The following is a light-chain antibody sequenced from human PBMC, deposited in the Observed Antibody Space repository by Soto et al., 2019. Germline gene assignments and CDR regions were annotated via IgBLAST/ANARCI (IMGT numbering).Light chain of an antibody. Sequence: IVITQSPATLSVSPGERATLSCRASQSVSSNLAWYQQKPGQAPRLLIYGASTGATGIPARFSGSGSGTEFTLTISSLQSEDFAVYHCQQYNNWPPWTFGQGTKVDIK. CDR3: QQYNNWPPWT. J-gene: IGKJ1*01. CDR1: QSVSSN. V-gene: IGKV3-15*01. CDR2: GAS.